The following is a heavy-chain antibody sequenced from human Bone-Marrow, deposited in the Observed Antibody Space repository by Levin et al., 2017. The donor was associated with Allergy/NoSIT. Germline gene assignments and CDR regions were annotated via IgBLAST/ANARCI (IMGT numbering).Heavy chain of an antibody. CDR1: GFTFSSYG. D-gene: IGHD6-19*01. Sequence: SGGSLRLSCAASGFTFSSYGMHWVRQAPGKGLEWVAVISFDGSNKYYADSVKGRFTISRDNSKNTLYLQMNSLRVEDTAVYYCAQDAFAVTGTRADYWGQGTLVTVSS. CDR2: ISFDGSNK. J-gene: IGHJ4*02. CDR3: AQDAFAVTGTRADY. V-gene: IGHV3-30*18.